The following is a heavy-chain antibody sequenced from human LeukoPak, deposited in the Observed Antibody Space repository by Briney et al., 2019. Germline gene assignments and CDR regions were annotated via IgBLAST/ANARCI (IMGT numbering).Heavy chain of an antibody. CDR3: ARDKDSPHAFDI. Sequence: SETLSLTCSVSGVSMSDYYWSWIRQSAGKGLEWIGFVYTSGTTNYNPSLKGRVTMSIDTSKHQLSLKLHSVIAADTAVYYCARDKDSPHAFDIWGQGTMVTVSS. V-gene: IGHV4-4*07. J-gene: IGHJ3*02. CDR1: GVSMSDYY. D-gene: IGHD3-22*01. CDR2: VYTSGTT.